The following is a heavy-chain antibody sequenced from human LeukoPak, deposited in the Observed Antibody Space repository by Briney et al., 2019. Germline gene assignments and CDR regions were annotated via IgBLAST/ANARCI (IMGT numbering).Heavy chain of an antibody. D-gene: IGHD3-22*01. CDR1: GGSFSGYY. J-gene: IGHJ4*02. Sequence: PETLSLTCAVYGGSFSGYYWSWIRQPPGKGLEWIGEINHSGSTNYNPSLKSRVTISVDTSKNQFSLKLSSVTAADTAVYYCARGRVNYYDSSGYYVNYFDYWGQGTLVTVSS. CDR2: INHSGST. V-gene: IGHV4-34*01. CDR3: ARGRVNYYDSSGYYVNYFDY.